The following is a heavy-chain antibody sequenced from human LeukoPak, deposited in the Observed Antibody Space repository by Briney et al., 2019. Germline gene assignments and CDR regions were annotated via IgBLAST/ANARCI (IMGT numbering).Heavy chain of an antibody. Sequence: ASVKVSCKASVYTFTSYDINWVRQATGQGREWMGWMNPNSGNTGYAQKFQGRVTITRNTSISTAYMELSSLRSEDTAVYYCARDYGDYVDYFDYWGQGTLVTVSS. CDR2: MNPNSGNT. J-gene: IGHJ4*02. CDR3: ARDYGDYVDYFDY. CDR1: VYTFTSYD. D-gene: IGHD4-17*01. V-gene: IGHV1-8*03.